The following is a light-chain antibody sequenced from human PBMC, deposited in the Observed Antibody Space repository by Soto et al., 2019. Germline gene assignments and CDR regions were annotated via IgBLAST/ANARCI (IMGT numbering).Light chain of an antibody. J-gene: IGLJ2*01. Sequence: QLVLTQSPAASASLRASGKLTCTLSSGHTSYAIAWHQQQPEKGPRFLMRVNTDGSHNKGDGIPNRFSASTSGPDHYRTISSLQSEDEADYYCQTWGTDIHVIFGGGTKLTVL. CDR3: QTWGTDIHVI. CDR2: VNTDGSH. V-gene: IGLV4-69*01. CDR1: SGHTSYA.